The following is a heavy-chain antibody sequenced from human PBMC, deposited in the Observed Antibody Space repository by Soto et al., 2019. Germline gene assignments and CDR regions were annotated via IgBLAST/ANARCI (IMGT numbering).Heavy chain of an antibody. CDR3: ARDRDDYGSGNYYNRIDF. CDR1: GYTFTSYG. D-gene: IGHD3-10*01. V-gene: IGHV1-18*01. Sequence: ASVQVSCKASGYTFTSYGIIWVRQAPGQGLEWMGCISPIFGTPNYAQRFQGRVTMTADESTSTAYMELSRLRSEDTAVYYCARDRDDYGSGNYYNRIDFWGQGTLVTVSS. J-gene: IGHJ4*02. CDR2: ISPIFGTP.